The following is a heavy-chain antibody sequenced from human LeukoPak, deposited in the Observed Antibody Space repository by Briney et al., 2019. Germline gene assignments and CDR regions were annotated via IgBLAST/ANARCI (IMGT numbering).Heavy chain of an antibody. J-gene: IGHJ4*02. CDR1: GFTFSSYV. CDR3: ARPYSSSWYVPAHY. V-gene: IGHV3-30-3*01. CDR2: ISYDGSNK. Sequence: GGSLRLSCAASGFTFSSYVMNWVRQAPGKGLEWVAVISYDGSNKYYADSVKGRFTISRDNSKNTLYLQMNSLRAEDTAVYYCARPYSSSWYVPAHYWGQGTLVTVSS. D-gene: IGHD6-13*01.